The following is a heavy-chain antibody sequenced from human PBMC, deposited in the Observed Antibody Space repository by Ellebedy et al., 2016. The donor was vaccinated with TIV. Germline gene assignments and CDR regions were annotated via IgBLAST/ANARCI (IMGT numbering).Heavy chain of an antibody. CDR2: INTDGSST. Sequence: GESLKISXAASGFTFSSYWLYWVRQAPGKGLVWVSRINTDGSSTSYADSVKGRFTISRDNAKNTLYLQMNSLRAEDTAMYYCARADRSYYYYYMDVWGKGTPVTVSS. V-gene: IGHV3-74*01. J-gene: IGHJ6*03. CDR3: ARADRSYYYYYMDV. CDR1: GFTFSSYW.